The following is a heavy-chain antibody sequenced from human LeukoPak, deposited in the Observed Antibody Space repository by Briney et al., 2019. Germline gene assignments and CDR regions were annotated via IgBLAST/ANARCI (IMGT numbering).Heavy chain of an antibody. D-gene: IGHD3-3*01. CDR2: ISYDGSNK. V-gene: IGHV3-30*18. CDR1: GFTFSSYG. J-gene: IGHJ3*02. Sequence: GGSLRLSCAASGFTFSSYGMHWIRQAPGKGLEWVAVISYDGSNKYYADSVKGRFTISRDNSKNTLYLQMNSLRAEDTAVYYCANDADLPSYDLFSAPDAFDIWGQGTMVTVSS. CDR3: ANDADLPSYDLFSAPDAFDI.